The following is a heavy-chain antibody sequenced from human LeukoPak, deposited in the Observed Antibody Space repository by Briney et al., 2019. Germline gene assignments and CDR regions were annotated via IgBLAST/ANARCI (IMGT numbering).Heavy chain of an antibody. CDR3: ARSLINYALGERYYYYYMDV. J-gene: IGHJ6*03. CDR2: IYYSGST. CDR1: GGSISSYY. V-gene: IGHV4-59*01. Sequence: SETLSLTCTVSGGSISSYYWSWIRQPPGKGLEWIGYIYYSGSTNYNPSLKSRVTISVDTSKNQFSLKLSSVTAADTAVYYCARSLINYALGERYYYYYMDVWGKGTTVTVSS. D-gene: IGHD2-2*01.